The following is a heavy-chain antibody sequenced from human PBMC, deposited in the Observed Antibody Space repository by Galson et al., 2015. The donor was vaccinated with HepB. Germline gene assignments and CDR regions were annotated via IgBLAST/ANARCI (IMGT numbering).Heavy chain of an antibody. CDR1: GFNFKSHT. Sequence: SLRLSCAASGFNFKSHTMTWVRQAPGKGLQWVSSISGSGAFTYYADAVKGRFTISRDNSRNTLYLQMNSLRAEDTAVYFCAKDSGSGRFPPTFFDHWGQGALVTVSS. CDR2: ISGSGAFT. CDR3: AKDSGSGRFPPTFFDH. D-gene: IGHD6-19*01. J-gene: IGHJ4*02. V-gene: IGHV3-23*01.